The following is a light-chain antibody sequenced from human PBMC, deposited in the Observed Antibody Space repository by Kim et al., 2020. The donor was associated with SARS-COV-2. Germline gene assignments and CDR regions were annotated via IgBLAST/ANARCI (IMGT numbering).Light chain of an antibody. CDR1: QSINIW. J-gene: IGKJ1*01. Sequence: GDRVTITCRASQSINIWLAWYQQKPEKAPNLLIYDASNLETGVPSRFSGSGSGTQFTLTISSLQPDDFATYYCQEYKSDSRTFGQGTKVDIK. V-gene: IGKV1-5*01. CDR2: DAS. CDR3: QEYKSDSRT.